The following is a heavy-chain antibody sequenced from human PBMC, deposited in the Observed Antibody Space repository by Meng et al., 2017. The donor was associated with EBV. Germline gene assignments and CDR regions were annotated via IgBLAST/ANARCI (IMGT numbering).Heavy chain of an antibody. CDR3: ARDLGRGSRGALLDY. CDR1: GGSISSSSYY. Sequence: HPLLPEPGPGLVNASETLSLTCTASGGSISSSSYYWGWIRQPPGKGLEWIGSIYYSGSTYYNPSLKSRVTISVDTSKNQFSLKLSSVTAADTAVYYCARDLGRGSRGALLDYWGQGTLVTVSS. CDR2: IYYSGST. J-gene: IGHJ4*02. D-gene: IGHD3-16*01. V-gene: IGHV4-39*07.